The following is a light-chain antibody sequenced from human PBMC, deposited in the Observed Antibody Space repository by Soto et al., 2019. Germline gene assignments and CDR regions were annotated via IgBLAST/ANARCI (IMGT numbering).Light chain of an antibody. V-gene: IGKV1-5*03. J-gene: IGKJ1*01. Sequence: AGQSPRRYLASSPPGPGTATTXLLSRASSLESRVPSRFSGSGSGTEFSLTISSLQPDDFATYYCQQYNSYSTFGQGTKVDIK. CDR1: QSPRRY. CDR2: RAS. CDR3: QQYNSYST.